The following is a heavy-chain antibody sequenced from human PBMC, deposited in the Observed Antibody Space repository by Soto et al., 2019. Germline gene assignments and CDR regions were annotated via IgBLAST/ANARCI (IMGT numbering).Heavy chain of an antibody. J-gene: IGHJ6*02. CDR1: GGSISSYY. V-gene: IGHV4-59*01. CDR2: IYYSGST. D-gene: IGHD3-22*01. Sequence: LSLTCTVSGGSISSYYWSWIRQPPGKGLEWIGYIYYSGSTNYNPSLKSRVTISVDTSKNQFSLKLSSVTAADTAVYYCARAHDSSGYYPDYYYGMDVWGQGTTVTVSS. CDR3: ARAHDSSGYYPDYYYGMDV.